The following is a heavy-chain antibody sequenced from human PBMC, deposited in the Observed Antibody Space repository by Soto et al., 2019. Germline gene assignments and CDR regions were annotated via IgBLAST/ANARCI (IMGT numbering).Heavy chain of an antibody. Sequence: SETLSLTCTVSGGSISSYYWSWIRQPPGKGLEWIGYIYYSGSTNYNPSLKSRVTISVDTSKNQFSLKLSSVTAADTAVYYCARDSGYSSSWHAFEIWGQGTMVTVSS. CDR3: ARDSGYSSSWHAFEI. CDR2: IYYSGST. V-gene: IGHV4-59*01. J-gene: IGHJ3*02. CDR1: GGSISSYY. D-gene: IGHD6-13*01.